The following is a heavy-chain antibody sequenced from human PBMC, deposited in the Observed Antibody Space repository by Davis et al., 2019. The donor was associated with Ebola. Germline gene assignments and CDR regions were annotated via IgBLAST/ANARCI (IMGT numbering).Heavy chain of an antibody. V-gene: IGHV1-3*01. CDR3: ARDLGNYGMDV. CDR1: GYTFTSYA. J-gene: IGHJ6*02. CDR2: INAGNGNT. D-gene: IGHD7-27*01. Sequence: ASVQVSCKASGYTFTSYAMHWVRQAPGQRLEWMGWINAGNGNTKYSQNFQGRVTITRDTSASTAYMELSSLRSEDTAVYYCARDLGNYGMDVWGQGTTVTVSS.